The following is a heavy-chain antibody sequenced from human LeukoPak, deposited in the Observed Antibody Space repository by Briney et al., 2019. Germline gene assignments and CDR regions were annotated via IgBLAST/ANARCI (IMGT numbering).Heavy chain of an antibody. Sequence: SETLSLTCTVSGGSISSGDYYCSWIRQPPGKGLEWIGYIYYSGGTYSNPSLKSRVTMSVDTSKNQFSLKLSSVTAADTAVYYCARDRGGYGAQQDYWGQGTLVTVSS. CDR1: GGSISSGDYY. D-gene: IGHD3-16*01. V-gene: IGHV4-30-4*08. J-gene: IGHJ4*02. CDR2: IYYSGGT. CDR3: ARDRGGYGAQQDY.